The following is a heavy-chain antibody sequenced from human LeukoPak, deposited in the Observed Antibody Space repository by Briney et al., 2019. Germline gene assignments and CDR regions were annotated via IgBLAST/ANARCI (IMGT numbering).Heavy chain of an antibody. J-gene: IGHJ4*02. CDR1: GFTFSDYY. CDR3: ARFLKEGCSYGYVDY. V-gene: IGHV3-11*01. D-gene: IGHD5-18*01. CDR2: ISSSGSTI. Sequence: GGSLRLSCAASGFTFSDYYMSWIRQAPGEGLEWVSYISSSGSTIYYADSVKGRFTISRDNAKNSLYLQMNSLRAEDTAVYYCARFLKEGCSYGYVDYWGQGTLVTVSS.